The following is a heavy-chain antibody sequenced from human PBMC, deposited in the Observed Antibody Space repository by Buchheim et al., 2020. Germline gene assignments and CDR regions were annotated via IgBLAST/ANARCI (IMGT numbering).Heavy chain of an antibody. CDR2: ISGSSGDT. Sequence: QVQLVESGGGLVKPGGSLRLSCAASGLRFSDYYMSWIRQAPGKGPEWVAYISGSSGDTNYADSVKGRFTISRDNGKNSLHLQMNSLRAEDTALYYCARDWKRVTGATHYGMDVWGQGTT. CDR3: ARDWKRVTGATHYGMDV. J-gene: IGHJ6*02. CDR1: GLRFSDYY. V-gene: IGHV3-11*06. D-gene: IGHD4-11*01.